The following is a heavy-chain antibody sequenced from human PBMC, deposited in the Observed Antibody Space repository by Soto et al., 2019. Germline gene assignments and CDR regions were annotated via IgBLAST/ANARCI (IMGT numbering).Heavy chain of an antibody. Sequence: SVKVSFKASCYTFTSYGISWVRQAPGQGLEWMGWISAYNGNTNYAQKLQGRVTMTTDTSTSTAYMELRSLRSDDTAVYYCARDGAGDYVWGSYQVPYYSYGMDVWGQGTTVTVSS. CDR1: CYTFTSYG. CDR3: ARDGAGDYVWGSYQVPYYSYGMDV. J-gene: IGHJ6*02. D-gene: IGHD3-16*02. V-gene: IGHV1-18*04. CDR2: ISAYNGNT.